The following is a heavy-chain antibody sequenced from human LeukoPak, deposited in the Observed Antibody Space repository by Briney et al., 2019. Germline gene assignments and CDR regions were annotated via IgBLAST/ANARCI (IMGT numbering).Heavy chain of an antibody. D-gene: IGHD1-26*01. Sequence: SVTVSCKASGGTFSSYAISWVRQAPGQGLEWMGGIIPIFGTANYAQKFQGRVTITTDESTSTAYMELSSLRSEDTAVYYCARDSGSYGDYYYYMDVWGKGTTVTVSS. V-gene: IGHV1-69*05. CDR3: ARDSGSYGDYYYYMDV. J-gene: IGHJ6*03. CDR2: IIPIFGTA. CDR1: GGTFSSYA.